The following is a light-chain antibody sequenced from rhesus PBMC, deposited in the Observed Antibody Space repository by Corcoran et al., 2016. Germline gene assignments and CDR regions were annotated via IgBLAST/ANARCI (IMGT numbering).Light chain of an antibody. CDR2: AAS. J-gene: IGKJ1*01. Sequence: DIQMTQSPSSLSASVGDRVTITCQASQGISSWLAWYQQKPGTAPKLLIYAASRLQSGVPSRFSGSGSGTDVTLTISSLQPEDFATYYCQQHNSYPWTFGQGTKVEIK. V-gene: IGKV1-33*02. CDR1: QGISSW. CDR3: QQHNSYPWT.